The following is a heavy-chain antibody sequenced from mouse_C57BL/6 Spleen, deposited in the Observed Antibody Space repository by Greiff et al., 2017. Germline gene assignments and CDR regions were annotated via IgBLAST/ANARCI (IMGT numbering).Heavy chain of an antibody. CDR1: GYTFTSYW. CDR2: IHPNSGST. CDR3: ASLTTVVATGAMWD. J-gene: IGHJ4*01. Sequence: QVQLQQPGAELVKPGASVKLSCKASGYTFTSYWMHWVKQRPGQGLEWIGMIHPNSGSTNYNEKFKSKATLTVDKSSSTAYMQLSSLTSEDSAVYYCASLTTVVATGAMWDWGQGTSVTVSS. V-gene: IGHV1-64*01. D-gene: IGHD1-1*01.